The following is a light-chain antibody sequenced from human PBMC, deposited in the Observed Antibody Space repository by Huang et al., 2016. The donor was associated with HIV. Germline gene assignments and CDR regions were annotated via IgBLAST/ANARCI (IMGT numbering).Light chain of an antibody. J-gene: IGKJ5*01. CDR3: QQLHTYPIT. CDR1: PDIGPS. CDR2: AAS. Sequence: AVQLTQSPSSLSASVGDTVIISCRASPDIGPSLAWYQQRTGRAPKLLISAASTLQTGVPSRFSGDSAGTYFTLFITNLQPEDFATYYCQQLHTYPITFGQGTRLDMK. V-gene: IGKV1-13*02.